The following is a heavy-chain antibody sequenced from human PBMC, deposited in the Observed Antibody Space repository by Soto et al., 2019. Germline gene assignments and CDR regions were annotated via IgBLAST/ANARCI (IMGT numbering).Heavy chain of an antibody. CDR3: AARGATGSSYYSGLDV. J-gene: IGHJ6*02. Sequence: SVKVSCKXSGFTFTSSAVQWVRQARGQRLEWIGWIVVGSGNTNYAQKFRERVTITRDMSTGTAYMQLSSLRSDDTAVYYCAARGATGSSYYSGLDVWGQGTTVTVSS. D-gene: IGHD3-16*01. CDR1: GFTFTSSA. CDR2: IVVGSGNT. V-gene: IGHV1-58*01.